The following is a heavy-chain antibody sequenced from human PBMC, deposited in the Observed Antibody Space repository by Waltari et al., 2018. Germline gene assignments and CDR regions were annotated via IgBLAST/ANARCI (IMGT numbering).Heavy chain of an antibody. D-gene: IGHD6-6*01. Sequence: QLVQSGAEVKKPGSSVIVSCKASGGTFNSFALSWVRQAPGQGLEWMGGIIPRFNTPTYARKFPCILTVTADESTSTAYMELNSLRSEDSALYYCATRIPSDHSGSFYYYGMDVWGQGTTVTVSS. CDR1: GGTFNSFA. V-gene: IGHV1-69*13. CDR2: IIPRFNTP. J-gene: IGHJ6*02. CDR3: ATRIPSDHSGSFYYYGMDV.